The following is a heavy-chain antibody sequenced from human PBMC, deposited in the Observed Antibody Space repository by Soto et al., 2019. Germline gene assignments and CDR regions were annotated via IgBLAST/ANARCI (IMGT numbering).Heavy chain of an antibody. CDR3: ARLRIATNNYKWFDP. V-gene: IGHV4-31*03. Sequence: SETLSLTCSVSGAALNSGSYYWSWIRQVPGKGLEWIGHIYVTGAVDYNPSLRDRITISQDTSERQFSLNLRLVTAADTAVYYCARLRIATNNYKWFDPWGQGTLVTVSS. CDR2: IYVTGAV. J-gene: IGHJ5*02. D-gene: IGHD2-21*01. CDR1: GAALNSGSYY.